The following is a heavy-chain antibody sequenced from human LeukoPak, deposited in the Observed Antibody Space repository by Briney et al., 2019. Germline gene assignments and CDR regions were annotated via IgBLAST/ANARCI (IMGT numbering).Heavy chain of an antibody. CDR2: INGDSGNT. CDR1: GFTFSSQA. Sequence: PGGSLRLSCAASGFTFSSQAMNWVRQSPGKGLEWVSAINGDSGNTYYAGSVKGRFTISRDNSKNTLYLQMNSLRVDDTAVYYCAKPKLLHAFDFWGQGTMVSVSS. D-gene: IGHD2-21*02. CDR3: AKPKLLHAFDF. J-gene: IGHJ3*01. V-gene: IGHV3-23*01.